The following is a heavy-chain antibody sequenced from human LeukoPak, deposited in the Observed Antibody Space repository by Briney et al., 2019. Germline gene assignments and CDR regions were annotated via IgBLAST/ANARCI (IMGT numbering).Heavy chain of an antibody. CDR1: GFTVSSNF. CDR2: VYGGGTT. D-gene: IGHD3-22*01. V-gene: IGHV3-53*01. CDR3: ARIDSSGFYPAY. J-gene: IGHJ4*02. Sequence: GGSLRLSCAASGFTVSSNFMSWVRQAPGKGLEWVSVVYGGGTTYYADSVKGRFTISRDNSKNALYLQMNSLRVENTAVYYCARIDSSGFYPAYWGQGTLVTVSS.